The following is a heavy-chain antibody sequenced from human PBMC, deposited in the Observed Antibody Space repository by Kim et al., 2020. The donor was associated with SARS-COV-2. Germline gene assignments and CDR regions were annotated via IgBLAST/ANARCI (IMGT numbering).Heavy chain of an antibody. CDR2: IYYSGCT. CDR3: ARVKYYFDY. J-gene: IGHJ4*02. V-gene: IGHV4-59*01. CDR1: GGSISSYY. Sequence: SETLSLTCTVSGGSISSYYWSWIRQPPGKGLEWIGYIYYSGCTNYNPSLKSRVTISVDTSKNQFSLKLSSVTAADTAVYYCARVKYYFDYWGQGTLVTVSS.